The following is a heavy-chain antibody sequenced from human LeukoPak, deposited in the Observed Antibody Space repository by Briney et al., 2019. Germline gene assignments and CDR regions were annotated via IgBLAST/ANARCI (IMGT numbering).Heavy chain of an antibody. CDR3: ARGKGFGYYDFWSGYYGAFDI. J-gene: IGHJ3*02. Sequence: GGSLRLSCAASGFTFSSYGMHWVRQAPGKGLEWVAFIRYDGSNKYYADSVKGRFTISRDNSKNTLYLQMNSLRAEDTAVYYCARGKGFGYYDFWSGYYGAFDIWGQGTMVTVSS. D-gene: IGHD3-3*01. CDR1: GFTFSSYG. V-gene: IGHV3-30*02. CDR2: IRYDGSNK.